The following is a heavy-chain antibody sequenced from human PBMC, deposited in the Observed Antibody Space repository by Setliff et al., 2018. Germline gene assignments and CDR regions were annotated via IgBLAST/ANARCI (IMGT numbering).Heavy chain of an antibody. D-gene: IGHD5-18*01. V-gene: IGHV1-18*01. CDR3: ARAPSVELVTIRTNSWFTY. CDR2: ISVYNGDT. Sequence: GASVKVSCKASGYTFRNYAFAWVRQAPGQGLEWVGWISVYNGDTNYAQKFQGRVTLTTDTSTSTAYMELRSLTSDDPAFYYCARAPSVELVTIRTNSWFTYWGQGTLVTVSS. J-gene: IGHJ4*02. CDR1: GYTFRNYA.